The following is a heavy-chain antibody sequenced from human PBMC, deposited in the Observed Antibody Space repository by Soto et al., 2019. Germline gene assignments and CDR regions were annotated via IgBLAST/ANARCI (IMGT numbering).Heavy chain of an antibody. CDR1: GGSISSGGYY. Sequence: QVQLQESGPGLVTPSQTLSLTCTVSGGSISSGGYYWSWIRQHPGKGLEWIGYIYYSGSTYYNPSLKSRVTISVDTSKNQFSLKLSSVTAADTAVYYCARDRGPAAYSSGWYYFDYWGQGTLVTVSS. J-gene: IGHJ4*02. D-gene: IGHD6-19*01. CDR2: IYYSGST. CDR3: ARDRGPAAYSSGWYYFDY. V-gene: IGHV4-31*03.